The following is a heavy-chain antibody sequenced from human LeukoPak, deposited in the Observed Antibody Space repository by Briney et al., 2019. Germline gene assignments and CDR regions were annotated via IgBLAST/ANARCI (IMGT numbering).Heavy chain of an antibody. J-gene: IGHJ4*02. CDR1: GGSISSYY. D-gene: IGHD6-19*01. CDR2: IYYSGSI. V-gene: IGHV4-59*01. CDR3: ARGPAPGIAVAGSLFDY. Sequence: SETLSLTCTVSGGSISSYYWSWIRQPPGKGLEWIGYIYYSGSINYNPSHKSRVTISVDTSKNQFSLKLSSVTAADTAVYYCARGPAPGIAVAGSLFDYWGQGPLVTVSS.